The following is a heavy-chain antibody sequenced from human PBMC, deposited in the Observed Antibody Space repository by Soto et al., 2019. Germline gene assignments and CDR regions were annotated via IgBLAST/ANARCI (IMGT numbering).Heavy chain of an antibody. Sequence: SVTLSLTCAVYGGSFSDFYWTWIRQPPGRGLEWIGQINHTGSTNYNPSLKSRVTISVDTSKNQFSLKLTSVTAADTAVYYCARDKITGLFDYWGQGTLVTVSS. V-gene: IGHV4-34*01. CDR1: GGSFSDFY. D-gene: IGHD2-8*02. CDR3: ARDKITGLFDY. CDR2: INHTGST. J-gene: IGHJ4*02.